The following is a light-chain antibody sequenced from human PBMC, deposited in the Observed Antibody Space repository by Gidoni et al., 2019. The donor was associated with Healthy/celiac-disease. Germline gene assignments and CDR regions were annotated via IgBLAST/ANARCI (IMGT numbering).Light chain of an antibody. V-gene: IGLV1-44*01. Sequence: QSVLTQPPSASGTPGQRVTISCSGSSSNIGSNTVNWYQQLPGTAPKLLIYSNNQRPSRVPDRFSRSNSGTSASLAISGLQSEDEADYYCAAWDDSLNGHVVFGGGTKLTVL. CDR2: SNN. CDR1: SSNIGSNT. J-gene: IGLJ2*01. CDR3: AAWDDSLNGHVV.